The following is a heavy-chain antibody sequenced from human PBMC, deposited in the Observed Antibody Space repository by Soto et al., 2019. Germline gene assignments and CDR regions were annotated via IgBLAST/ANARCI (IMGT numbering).Heavy chain of an antibody. J-gene: IGHJ5*02. CDR2: IYYRGST. V-gene: IGHV4-61*08. D-gene: IGHD3-9*01. CDR1: GGSFSSGGSY. CDR3: ARAAILRYFRRRWFDP. Sequence: ASETLSLTCTVSGGSFSSGGSYWSWIRQHPGEGLEWIGYIYYRGSTNYNPSLKSRVTISVDTSKNQFSLKLSSVTAADTAVYYCARAAILRYFRRRWFDPWGQGTLVTVSS.